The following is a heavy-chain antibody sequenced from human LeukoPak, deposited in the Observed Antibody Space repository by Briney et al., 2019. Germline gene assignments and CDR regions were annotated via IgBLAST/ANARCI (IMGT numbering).Heavy chain of an antibody. D-gene: IGHD5-18*01. CDR2: ISSSSRNI. V-gene: IGHV3-21*01. J-gene: IGHJ4*02. CDR3: ARGRAAMVPLFVY. CDR1: GFTFSSYS. Sequence: PGGSLRLSCAASGFTFSSYSMNCVRQAPGKGLEWVSYISSSSRNIYYADSVKGRFTISRDNAKNSLYLQMNSLRAEDTTVYYCARGRAAMVPLFVYWGQGTLFTVSS.